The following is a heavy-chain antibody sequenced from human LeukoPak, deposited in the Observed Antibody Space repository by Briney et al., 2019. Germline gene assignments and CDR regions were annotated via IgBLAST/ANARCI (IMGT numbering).Heavy chain of an antibody. Sequence: PGGSLRLSCAASGVTLSSYAMSWARQAPGKGLEWVSGISSSGSGGNTYYADSVKGRFTISRDNSKSTLYLQTNSLRAEDTAIYYCAKDMDSGSPDYLDYWGQGTLVTVSS. V-gene: IGHV3-23*01. CDR1: GVTLSSYA. D-gene: IGHD6-25*01. CDR2: ISSSGSGGNT. J-gene: IGHJ4*02. CDR3: AKDMDSGSPDYLDY.